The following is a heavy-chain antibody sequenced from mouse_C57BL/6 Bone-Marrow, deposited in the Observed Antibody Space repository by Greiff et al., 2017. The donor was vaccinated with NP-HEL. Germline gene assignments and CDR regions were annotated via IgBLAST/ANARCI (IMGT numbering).Heavy chain of an antibody. CDR3: ARDGPVVATEGYFDV. Sequence: EVMLVESGGGLVKPGGSLKLSCAASGFTFSDYGMHWVRQAPEKGLEWVAYISGGSSTIYYADTVKGRFTLSRANAKNTLFLQMASLMSEDTAMYYCARDGPVVATEGYFDVWGTGTTVTVSS. J-gene: IGHJ1*03. V-gene: IGHV5-17*01. CDR1: GFTFSDYG. D-gene: IGHD1-1*01. CDR2: ISGGSSTI.